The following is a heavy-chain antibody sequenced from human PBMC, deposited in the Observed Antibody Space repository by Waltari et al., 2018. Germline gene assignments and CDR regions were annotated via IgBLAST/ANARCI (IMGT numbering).Heavy chain of an antibody. V-gene: IGHV4-39*01. D-gene: IGHD3-10*01. Sequence: QVQLQESGPGLVKPSETLSLTCTVSGGSISSSSYYWGWIRQPPGKGLEWIGSIYYSGSTYYNPSLKSRVTISVDTSKNQFSLKLSSVTAADTAVYYCARRMVRGGTPDYWGQGTLVTVSS. J-gene: IGHJ4*02. CDR2: IYYSGST. CDR1: GGSISSSSYY. CDR3: ARRMVRGGTPDY.